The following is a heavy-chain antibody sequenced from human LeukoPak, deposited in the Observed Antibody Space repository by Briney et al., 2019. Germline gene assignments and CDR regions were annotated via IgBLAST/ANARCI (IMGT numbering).Heavy chain of an antibody. D-gene: IGHD5-24*01. CDR3: ARAPSGGWLQLDY. CDR2: ISYDGSNK. J-gene: IGHJ4*02. CDR1: GFTFNSYA. Sequence: GGSLRLSCAASGFTFNSYAMHWVRQAPGKGLEWVAVISYDGSNKYYADSVKGRFAISRDNSKNTLYLQMNSLRAEDTAVYYCARAPSGGWLQLDYWGQGTLVTVSS. V-gene: IGHV3-30*09.